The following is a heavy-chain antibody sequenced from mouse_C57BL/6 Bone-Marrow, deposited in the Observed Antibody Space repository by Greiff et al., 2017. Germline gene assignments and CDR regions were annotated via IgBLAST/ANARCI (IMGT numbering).Heavy chain of an antibody. CDR1: GYTFTSYG. D-gene: IGHD2-5*01. V-gene: IGHV1-81*01. CDR2: IYPRSGNT. J-gene: IGHJ3*01. CDR3: ARSYSNYFWLAY. Sequence: LQESGAELARPGASVKLSCKASGYTFTSYGISWVKQRTGQGLEWIGEIYPRSGNTYYNEKFKGKATLTADKSSSTAYMELRSLTSEDSAVYFCARSYSNYFWLAYWGQGTLVTVSA.